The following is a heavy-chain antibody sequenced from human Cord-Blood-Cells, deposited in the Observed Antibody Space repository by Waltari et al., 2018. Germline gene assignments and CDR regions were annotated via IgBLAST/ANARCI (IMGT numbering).Heavy chain of an antibody. D-gene: IGHD3-10*01. V-gene: IGHV4-30-4*08. J-gene: IGHJ3*02. Sequence: QVQLQESGPGLVKPSQTLSLTCTVSGGSISSGDYYWSWIRQPPGKGLEWIGYIYYSASTYYNPSLKSRINISVDTSKNQFALKLSAVTTADTAVYYCARDLPMYYGSGSYYNEGAFDIWGQGPMVTVSS. CDR3: ARDLPMYYGSGSYYNEGAFDI. CDR2: IYYSAST. CDR1: GGSISSGDYY.